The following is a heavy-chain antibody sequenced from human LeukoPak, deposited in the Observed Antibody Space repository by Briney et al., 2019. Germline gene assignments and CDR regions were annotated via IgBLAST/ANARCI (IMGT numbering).Heavy chain of an antibody. CDR1: GGSFSGYY. Sequence: PSETLSLTCAVYGGSFSGYYWSWIRQPPGKGLEWIGYIYYSGSTNYNPSLKSRVTISVDTSKNQFSLKLSSVTAADAAVYYCARAPPHYDYYMDVWGKGTTVTVSS. CDR2: IYYSGST. J-gene: IGHJ6*03. V-gene: IGHV4-59*01. CDR3: ARAPPHYDYYMDV.